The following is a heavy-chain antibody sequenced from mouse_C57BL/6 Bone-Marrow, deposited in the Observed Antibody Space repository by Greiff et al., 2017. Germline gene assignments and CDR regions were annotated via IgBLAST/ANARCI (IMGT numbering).Heavy chain of an antibody. D-gene: IGHD2-5*01. Sequence: VQLQESGPELARPWASVKISCPAFYTFSSRVHFAIRDPNYWMQWVKQRPGQGLEWIGAISPGNGCTSYNQKFTDKATLTADKSSITAYMQLSSLTAEDSAVDYCAWGSNVFDYGGQGTTLTVSS. CDR3: AEDSAVDYCAWGSNVFDY. CDR2: GQGLEWIG. CDR1: YTFSSRVH. V-gene: IGHV1-87*01. J-gene: IGHJ2*01.